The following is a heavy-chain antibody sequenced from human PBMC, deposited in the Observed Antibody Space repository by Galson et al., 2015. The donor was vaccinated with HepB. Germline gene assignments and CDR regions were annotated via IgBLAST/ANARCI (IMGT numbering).Heavy chain of an antibody. D-gene: IGHD3-16*01. Sequence: QSGAEVKKPGESLKISCKASGYNFNSYWIAWVRQMPGKGLEWMGSIYPRDSDTRYSPSFQGQVTISLDKSIGTAYLQWSSLKASDTAMYFCARHWGIAAESYFWGQGTRVTVSS. CDR1: GYNFNSYW. CDR3: ARHWGIAAESYF. V-gene: IGHV5-51*01. CDR2: IYPRDSDT. J-gene: IGHJ4*02.